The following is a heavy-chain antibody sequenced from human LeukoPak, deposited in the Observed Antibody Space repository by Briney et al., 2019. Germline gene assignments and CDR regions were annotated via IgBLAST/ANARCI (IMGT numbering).Heavy chain of an antibody. Sequence: ASVKVSCKASGYTFTSYDVNWVRQATGQGLEWMGWMNPNSGNTGYAEKFQGRVTMTRNTSISTAYMELSSLRSEDTAVYYCARERSYPTDYYYYGMEVWGQGTTVTVSS. CDR3: ARERSYPTDYYYYGMEV. V-gene: IGHV1-8*01. D-gene: IGHD3-16*02. CDR2: MNPNSGNT. J-gene: IGHJ6*02. CDR1: GYTFTSYD.